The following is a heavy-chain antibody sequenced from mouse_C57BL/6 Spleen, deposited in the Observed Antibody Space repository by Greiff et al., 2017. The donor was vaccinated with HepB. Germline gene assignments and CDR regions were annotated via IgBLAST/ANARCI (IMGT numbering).Heavy chain of an antibody. D-gene: IGHD1-1*01. CDR2: ISSGSSTI. CDR1: GFTFSDYG. CDR3: ARGITTVQDYFDY. V-gene: IGHV5-17*01. J-gene: IGHJ2*01. Sequence: EVQVVESGGGLVKPGGSLKLSCAASGFTFSDYGMHWVRQAPEKGLEWVAYISSGSSTIYYADTVKGRFTLSRDNAKNTLFLQMTSLRSEDTAMFYCARGITTVQDYFDYWGQGTTLTVSS.